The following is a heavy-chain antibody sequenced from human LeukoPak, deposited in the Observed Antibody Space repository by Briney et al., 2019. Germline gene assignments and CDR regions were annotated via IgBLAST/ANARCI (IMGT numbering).Heavy chain of an antibody. V-gene: IGHV3-74*01. Sequence: GGSLGLSCVASGFTFSSYWMHWVRQAPGKGLVWVSRISPDGSTTGHADSVKGRFTTSRDNAKNTLFLQMNSLRAEDTAVYYCTRDFDFSSAIWGQGTLVTVSS. CDR3: TRDFDFSSAI. CDR2: ISPDGSTT. J-gene: IGHJ4*02. CDR1: GFTFSSYW. D-gene: IGHD3-3*01.